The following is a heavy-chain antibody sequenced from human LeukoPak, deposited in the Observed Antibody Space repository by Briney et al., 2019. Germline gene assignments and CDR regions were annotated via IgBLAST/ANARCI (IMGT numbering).Heavy chain of an antibody. CDR1: GFTFGSYG. J-gene: IGHJ4*02. D-gene: IGHD1-7*01. CDR3: ANAVARTGTTTPFDY. Sequence: PGGSLRLSCAASGFTFGSYGMHWVRQAPGKGLEWVAFIRYDGSNKYYADSVKGRFTISRDNSKNTLYLQMNSLRAEDTAVYYCANAVARTGTTTPFDYWGQGTLVTVSS. CDR2: IRYDGSNK. V-gene: IGHV3-30*02.